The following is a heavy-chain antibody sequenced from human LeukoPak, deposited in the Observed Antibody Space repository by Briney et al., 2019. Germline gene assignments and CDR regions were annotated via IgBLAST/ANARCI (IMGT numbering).Heavy chain of an antibody. Sequence: GGSLRLSCAASGFTFSSYGMHWVRQAPGKGLEWVAVIWYDGSNKYYADSVKGRFTISRDNSKNTLYLQMNSLRAEDTAVYYCASHRGVGSSGWTTEVWGQGTLVTVSS. V-gene: IGHV3-33*01. D-gene: IGHD6-19*01. CDR3: ASHRGVGSSGWTTEV. CDR1: GFTFSSYG. J-gene: IGHJ4*02. CDR2: IWYDGSNK.